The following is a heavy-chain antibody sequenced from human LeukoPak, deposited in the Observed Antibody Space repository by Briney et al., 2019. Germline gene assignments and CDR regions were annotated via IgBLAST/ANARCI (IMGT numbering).Heavy chain of an antibody. CDR1: GFTFRTSW. D-gene: IGHD6-13*01. V-gene: IGHV3-7*01. CDR3: AREMQQQLSTHPFDY. Sequence: GGSLRLSCGASGFTFRTSWMNWVRQAPGKGLEWVASINPDGSEKYSVDSVKGRFTISRDNAKNTLYLQMNSLRAEDTAVYYCAREMQQQLSTHPFDYWGQGTLVTVSS. CDR2: INPDGSEK. J-gene: IGHJ4*02.